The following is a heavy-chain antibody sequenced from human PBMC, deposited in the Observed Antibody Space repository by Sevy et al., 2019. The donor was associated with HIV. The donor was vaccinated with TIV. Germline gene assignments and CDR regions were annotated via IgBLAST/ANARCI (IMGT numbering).Heavy chain of an antibody. V-gene: IGHV4-39*01. CDR3: ASQPGYRSTYYGFSLSRTFDS. CDR2: IYHSGNT. Sequence: SETLSLTCSVSGGSITSNNYYWGWIRQPPGKGLEWIGSIYHSGNTNYNPSLKSRVTVSVDTSRSHFSLKVTSVAASDTAVYFCASQPGYRSTYYGFSLSRTFDSWGPGTLVTVSS. D-gene: IGHD6-19*01. J-gene: IGHJ4*02. CDR1: GGSITSNNYY.